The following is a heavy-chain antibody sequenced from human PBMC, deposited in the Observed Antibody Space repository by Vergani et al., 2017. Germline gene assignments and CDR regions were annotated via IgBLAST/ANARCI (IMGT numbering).Heavy chain of an antibody. CDR2: MYHSGST. CDR1: GGSMSGYY. CDR3: GRVADFYGLGSRLLDL. J-gene: IGHJ5*02. Sequence: QVRLQESGPGLVKPSETLSLTCSVSGGSMSGYYWSWIRQPPGKELEWIGYMYHSGSTNYNPSLETRVTISGDTSKNQFSLNLNSVTAADTAVYYCGRVADFYGLGSRLLDLWVQGSLVTVSS. D-gene: IGHD3-10*01. V-gene: IGHV4-59*01.